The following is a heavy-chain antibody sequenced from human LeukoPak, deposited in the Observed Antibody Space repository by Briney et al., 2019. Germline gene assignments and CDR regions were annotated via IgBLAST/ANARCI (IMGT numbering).Heavy chain of an antibody. Sequence: SVKASYMASGGTFSSYTISWVRQAPGQGLEWMGRIIPILGIANYAQKFQGRVTITADKSTSTAYMELSSLRSEDTAVYYCARVYRRGSLPGYYAMDVWGQGTTVTVSS. J-gene: IGHJ6*02. CDR3: ARVYRRGSLPGYYAMDV. V-gene: IGHV1-69*02. D-gene: IGHD3-22*01. CDR2: IIPILGIA. CDR1: GGTFSSYT.